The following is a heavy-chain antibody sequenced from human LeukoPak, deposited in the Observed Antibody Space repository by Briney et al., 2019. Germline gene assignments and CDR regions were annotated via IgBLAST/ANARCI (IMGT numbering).Heavy chain of an antibody. Sequence: GGSLRLSCAASGFTFSSYAMSWVRQAPGKGLEWVSAISGSGGSTYYADSVKGRFTISRDNSKNTLYLQMNSLRAEDTAVYYCAKVPSSWDYYYYNMDVWGKGTTVTVSS. CDR1: GFTFSSYA. CDR2: ISGSGGST. V-gene: IGHV3-23*01. CDR3: AKVPSSWDYYYYNMDV. J-gene: IGHJ6*03. D-gene: IGHD6-13*01.